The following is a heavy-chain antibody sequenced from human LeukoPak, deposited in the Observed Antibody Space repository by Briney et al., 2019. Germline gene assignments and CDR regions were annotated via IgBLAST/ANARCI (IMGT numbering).Heavy chain of an antibody. V-gene: IGHV1-24*01. J-gene: IGHJ5*02. CDR2: FDPEDGET. D-gene: IGHD2-8*01. CDR3: ATEVYAKYMFDP. Sequence: ASVKVSCKVSGYTLTELSMHWVRQAPGKGLEWMGGFDPEDGETIYAQKFQGRVTMTEDTSTDTAYMEPSSLRSEDTAVYYCATEVYAKYMFDPWGQGTLVTVSS. CDR1: GYTLTELS.